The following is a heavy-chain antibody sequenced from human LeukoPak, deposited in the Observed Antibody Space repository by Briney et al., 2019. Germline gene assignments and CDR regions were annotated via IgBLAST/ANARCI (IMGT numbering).Heavy chain of an antibody. V-gene: IGHV4-39*01. CDR2: IYYSGST. J-gene: IGHJ4*02. D-gene: IGHD4-17*01. Sequence: SETLSLTCTVSGGSISSSSYYWGWIRQPPGKGLEWIGSIYYSGSTYYNPSLKSRVTISVDTSKNQFSLKLSSVTAADTAVYYCARRVHYGDYRGHFDYWGQGTLVTVSS. CDR1: GGSISSSSYY. CDR3: ARRVHYGDYRGHFDY.